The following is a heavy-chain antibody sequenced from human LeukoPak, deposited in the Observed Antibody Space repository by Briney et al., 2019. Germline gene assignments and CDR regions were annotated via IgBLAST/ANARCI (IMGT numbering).Heavy chain of an antibody. CDR1: GFTFSSYA. CDR2: ISGSGGST. V-gene: IGHV3-23*01. D-gene: IGHD1-26*01. CDR3: AKDYGIVGATTFDY. J-gene: IGHJ4*02. Sequence: GGSLRLSCAASGFTFSSYAMSWVRQAPGKGLEWVSAISGSGGSTYYADSVKGRFTISRDNSKDTLYLQMNSLRAEDTAVYYCAKDYGIVGATTFDYWGQGTLVTVSS.